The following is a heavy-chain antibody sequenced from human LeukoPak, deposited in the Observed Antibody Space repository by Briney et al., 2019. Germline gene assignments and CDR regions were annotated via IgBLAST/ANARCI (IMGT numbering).Heavy chain of an antibody. Sequence: PGGSLKLSCAASGFTFSGSAMHWVRQASGKGLEWVGRIRSKANSYATAYAASVKGRFTISRDDSKNTAYLQMNSLKTEDTAVYYCASWMGGSSSWHDLRYWGQGTLVTVSS. D-gene: IGHD6-13*01. CDR1: GFTFSGSA. CDR3: ASWMGGSSSWHDLRY. CDR2: IRSKANSYAT. J-gene: IGHJ4*02. V-gene: IGHV3-73*01.